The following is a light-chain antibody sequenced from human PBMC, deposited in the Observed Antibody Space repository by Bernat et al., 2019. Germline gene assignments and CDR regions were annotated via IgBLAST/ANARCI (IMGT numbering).Light chain of an antibody. J-gene: IGLJ3*02. CDR2: NYN. V-gene: IGLV1-47*02. CDR3: AAWDDSLNGRV. CDR1: NSNIAKNY. Sequence: QSVLTQPPSASGTPGQRVTISCSGSNSNIAKNYIYWYQHLPGTAPTLLIYNYNQRPSGVPDRFSGSNSGTSASLTISGLRSEDEADYYCAAWDDSLNGRVFGGGTKLTVL.